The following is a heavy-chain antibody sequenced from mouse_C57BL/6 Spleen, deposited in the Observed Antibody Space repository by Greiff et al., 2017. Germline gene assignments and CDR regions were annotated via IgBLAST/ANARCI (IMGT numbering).Heavy chain of an antibody. CDR2: ISNGGGST. J-gene: IGHJ1*03. Sequence: EVKVVESGGGLVQPGGSLKLSCAASGFTFSDYYMYWVRQTPEKRLEWVAYISNGGGSTYYPDTVKGRFTISRDNAKNTLYLQMSRLKSEDTAMYYCARQIYDYGYFDVWGTGTTVTVSS. D-gene: IGHD2-4*01. V-gene: IGHV5-12*01. CDR1: GFTFSDYY. CDR3: ARQIYDYGYFDV.